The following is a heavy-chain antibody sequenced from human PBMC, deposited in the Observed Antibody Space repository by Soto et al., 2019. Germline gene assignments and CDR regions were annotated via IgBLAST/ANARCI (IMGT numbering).Heavy chain of an antibody. CDR1: GGSISSGGYY. Sequence: QVQLQESGPGLVKPSQTLSLTCTLSGGSISSGGYYWSWIRQHPGKGLEWIGYIYYSGSTYYNPSLKSRVTISVDTSKNQFSLKLSSVTAADTAVYYCARGEISSGYYPLFDPWGQGTLVTVSS. V-gene: IGHV4-31*03. CDR3: ARGEISSGYYPLFDP. J-gene: IGHJ5*02. D-gene: IGHD3-22*01. CDR2: IYYSGST.